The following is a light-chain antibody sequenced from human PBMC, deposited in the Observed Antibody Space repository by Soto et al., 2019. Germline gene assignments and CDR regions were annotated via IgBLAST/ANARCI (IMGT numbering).Light chain of an antibody. CDR2: GAS. V-gene: IGKV3-20*01. J-gene: IGKJ5*01. Sequence: EIVLTQSPGTLSLSPGEIATLSCRASQSVSSSYLAWYQQKPGQAPRLLIYGASSRATGIPDRFSGSGSGTDFTLTISRLEPEDFAVYYCQQYGSSPGVTLGQGTRLEIK. CDR1: QSVSSSY. CDR3: QQYGSSPGVT.